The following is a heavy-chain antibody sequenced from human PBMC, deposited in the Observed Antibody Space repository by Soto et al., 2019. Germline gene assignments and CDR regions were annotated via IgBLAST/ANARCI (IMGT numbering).Heavy chain of an antibody. D-gene: IGHD3-16*01. CDR3: ARALLRLGELSFGSFDS. CDR2: FIPILGTT. V-gene: IGHV1-69*01. Sequence: QVHLVQSGAEVRKPGSSVKVSCKASGGTFRNHGINWVRQAPGQGLEWVGAFIPILGTTNYAPKFQGRVTITADESTSTAYMQLSSLRSEDSAIDFWARALLRLGELSFGSFDSWGQGTLVTVSS. J-gene: IGHJ4*02. CDR1: GGTFRNHG.